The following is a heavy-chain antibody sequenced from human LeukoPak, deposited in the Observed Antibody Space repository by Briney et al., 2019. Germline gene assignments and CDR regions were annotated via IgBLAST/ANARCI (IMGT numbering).Heavy chain of an antibody. CDR3: ARGRGVIAAALFDY. CDR2: INPNSGDT. CDR1: GYTFTGYY. J-gene: IGHJ4*02. D-gene: IGHD6-13*01. Sequence: ASVKVSCKASGYTFTGYYMHWVRQAPGQGLEWMGWINPNSGDTNYSQKFQGRVTMTRDTSISTAYMELSRLRSDDTAVYYCARGRGVIAAALFDYWGQGTLVTVSS. V-gene: IGHV1-2*02.